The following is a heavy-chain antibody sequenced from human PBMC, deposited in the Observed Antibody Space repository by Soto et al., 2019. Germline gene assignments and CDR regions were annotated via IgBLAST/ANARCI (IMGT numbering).Heavy chain of an antibody. Sequence: ESGLRCEPTQTLTLTCIFSGFSLRTSGVGVGWIRQPPGKALEWLGFIYWNDDKRYSPSLKSRLTITKDTSKNQVVLTMTNMDPVDTATYYCAKSGSSGWYGWFDPWGQGTLVTVSS. CDR2: IYWNDDK. CDR1: GFSLRTSGVG. J-gene: IGHJ5*02. D-gene: IGHD6-19*01. CDR3: AKSGSSGWYGWFDP. V-gene: IGHV2-5*01.